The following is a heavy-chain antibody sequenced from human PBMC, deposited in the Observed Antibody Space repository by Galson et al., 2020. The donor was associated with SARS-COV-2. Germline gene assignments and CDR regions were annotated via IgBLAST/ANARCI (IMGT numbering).Heavy chain of an antibody. J-gene: IGHJ4*02. V-gene: IGHV4-59*08. D-gene: IGHD2-2*01. CDR1: SGSITYYY. CDR2: IYYSGST. CDR3: ARHWASNNLDPPAY. Sequence: SETLSLTCTVSSGSITYYYWSWIRQPPGKGLEWLGSIYYSGSTHYNPSLTSRLTISVDTSKNQFSLRLRSVTAADTAVYYCARHWASNNLDPPAYWGQGTMVSVSS.